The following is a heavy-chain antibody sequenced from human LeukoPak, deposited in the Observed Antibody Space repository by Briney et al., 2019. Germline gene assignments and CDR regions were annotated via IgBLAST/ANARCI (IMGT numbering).Heavy chain of an antibody. D-gene: IGHD2-2*01. CDR1: GGSISSGDYY. Sequence: SETLSLTCTVSGGSISSGDYYWSWIRQPPGKGLEWIGYIYYSGSAYYNPSLKSRVTISVDTSKNQFSLKLSSMTAADTAVYYCARDSTTNWFDPWGQGTLVTVSS. J-gene: IGHJ5*02. V-gene: IGHV4-30-4*01. CDR3: ARDSTTNWFDP. CDR2: IYYSGSA.